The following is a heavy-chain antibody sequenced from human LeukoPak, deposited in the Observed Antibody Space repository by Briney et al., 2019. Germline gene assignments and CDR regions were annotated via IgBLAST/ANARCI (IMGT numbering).Heavy chain of an antibody. CDR2: IRYDGSNK. V-gene: IGHV3-30*02. Sequence: GGSLRLSCAASGFTFSSYGMHWVRQAPGKGLEWVALIRYDGSNKYYADSVKGRFTISRDNSKNTLYLQMNSLRAEDTAVYYCAKDDYVAAAGRGYFDYWGQGTLVTVSS. CDR3: AKDDYVAAAGRGYFDY. CDR1: GFTFSSYG. J-gene: IGHJ4*02. D-gene: IGHD6-13*01.